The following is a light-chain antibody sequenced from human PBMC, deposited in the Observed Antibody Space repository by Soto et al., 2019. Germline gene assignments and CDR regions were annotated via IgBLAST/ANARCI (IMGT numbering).Light chain of an antibody. V-gene: IGKV1-27*01. J-gene: IGKJ4*01. CDR3: ENDDSGQLT. CDR2: AAF. CDR1: QGISNY. Sequence: DIQMTQSPSSLSASVGDRVTITCRASQGISNYLAWYQQKPGKVPKLLTYAAFTLQSGVQSRFSGSGSGTGFKLSTSSLQAVAVVTYYCENDDSGQLTFGGGTKVEIK.